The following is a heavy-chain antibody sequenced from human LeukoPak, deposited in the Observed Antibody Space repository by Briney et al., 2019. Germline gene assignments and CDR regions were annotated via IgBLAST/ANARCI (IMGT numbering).Heavy chain of an antibody. J-gene: IGHJ4*02. Sequence: GGSLRLSCAASGFTLSTYWMHWVRQAPGKGLVWVSRVNSDGSSISFADSVKGRFTISRDKAKNTLYLQMNSLRAEDTAVYYCVRGSRYSYGPFDYWGQGTLVTVSS. V-gene: IGHV3-74*01. CDR2: VNSDGSSI. CDR1: GFTLSTYW. D-gene: IGHD5-18*01. CDR3: VRGSRYSYGPFDY.